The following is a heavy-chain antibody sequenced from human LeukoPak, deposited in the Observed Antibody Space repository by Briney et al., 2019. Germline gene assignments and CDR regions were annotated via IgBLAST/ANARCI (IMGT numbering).Heavy chain of an antibody. D-gene: IGHD3-22*01. Sequence: SETLSLTCSVSGGSISSYYWNWIRQPPGKGLEWIGYIYYSGSTNYNPSLKSRVTISVDTSKNQFSLKLSSVTAADTAVYYCARQVYYYDLLDYWGQEPWSPSPQ. CDR2: IYYSGST. CDR1: GGSISSYY. CDR3: ARQVYYYDLLDY. J-gene: IGHJ4*01. V-gene: IGHV4-59*08.